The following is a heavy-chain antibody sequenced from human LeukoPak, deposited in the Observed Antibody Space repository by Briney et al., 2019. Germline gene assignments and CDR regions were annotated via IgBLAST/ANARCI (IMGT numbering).Heavy chain of an antibody. Sequence: ASVTVSCKASGYTFTSYGISWVRQAPGQGLEWMGWISAYNGNTNYAQKLQGRVTMTTDTSTSTAYMELRSLRSDDTAVYYCARAPTIVGATRSYNWFDPWGQGTLVTVSS. CDR3: ARAPTIVGATRSYNWFDP. V-gene: IGHV1-18*01. CDR2: ISAYNGNT. J-gene: IGHJ5*02. CDR1: GYTFTSYG. D-gene: IGHD1-26*01.